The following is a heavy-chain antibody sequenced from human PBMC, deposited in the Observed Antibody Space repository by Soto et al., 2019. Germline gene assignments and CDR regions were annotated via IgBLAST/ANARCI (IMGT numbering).Heavy chain of an antibody. Sequence: QVQLQESGPGLVKPSQTLSLTCTVSGGSISSGDYYWSWIRQPPGKGLEWIGYIYYSGSTYYNPPLQSRVTISLDTSKNQFSLKLSSVTAADTAVYYCARVGSSIAVPPFDYWGQGTLVTVSS. V-gene: IGHV4-30-4*01. CDR2: IYYSGST. D-gene: IGHD6-6*01. CDR1: GGSISSGDYY. CDR3: ARVGSSIAVPPFDY. J-gene: IGHJ4*02.